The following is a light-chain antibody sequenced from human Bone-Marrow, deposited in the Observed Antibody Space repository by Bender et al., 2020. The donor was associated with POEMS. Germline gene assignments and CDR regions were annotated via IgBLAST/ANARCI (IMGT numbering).Light chain of an antibody. CDR3: CSYSGSGTFRLV. CDR1: SRDVGNYNH. Sequence: QSALTQPASVSGSPGQSITISCTGTSRDVGNYNHVSWYQQHPGKAPKVMIYEVTKRPSGVSNRFSGSKSGNTTSLTISGLQGEDEADYYCCSYSGSGTFRLVFGGGTKLTVL. J-gene: IGLJ3*02. V-gene: IGLV2-23*02. CDR2: EVT.